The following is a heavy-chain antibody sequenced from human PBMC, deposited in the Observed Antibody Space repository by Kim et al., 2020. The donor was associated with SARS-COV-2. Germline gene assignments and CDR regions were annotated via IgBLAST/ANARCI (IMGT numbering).Heavy chain of an antibody. D-gene: IGHD1-26*01. V-gene: IGHV1-69*01. J-gene: IGHJ3*02. CDR3: ASLTSGSYNDAFDI. Sequence: AQKFQGRVTITADESTSTAYMELSSLRSEDTAVYYCASLTSGSYNDAFDIWGQGTMVTVSS.